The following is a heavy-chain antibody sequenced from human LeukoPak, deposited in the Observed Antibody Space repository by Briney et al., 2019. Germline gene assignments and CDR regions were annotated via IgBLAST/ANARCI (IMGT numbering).Heavy chain of an antibody. CDR2: ISGSGGST. CDR1: GFTFSSYA. V-gene: IGHV3-23*01. Sequence: GGSLRLSCAASGFTFSSYAMSWVRQAPGKGLEWDSAISGSGGSTYYADSVKGRFTISRDNSKNTLYLQMNSLRAEDTAVYYCVKATYCSGGSCYYFDYWGQGTLVTVSS. J-gene: IGHJ4*02. CDR3: VKATYCSGGSCYYFDY. D-gene: IGHD2-15*01.